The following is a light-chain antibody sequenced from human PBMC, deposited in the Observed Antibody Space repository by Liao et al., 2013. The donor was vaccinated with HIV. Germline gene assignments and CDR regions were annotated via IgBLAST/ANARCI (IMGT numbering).Light chain of an antibody. CDR3: QVWDSSSDPVV. Sequence: SYVLTQPPSVSVAPGKTARITCGGNNIGSKSVHWYQQKPGQAPVLLIYYDRARPSGISERFSGSNSANTATLTITRVEAGDEADYYCQVWDSSSDPVVFGGGTKLTVL. CDR1: NIGSKS. CDR2: YDR. V-gene: IGLV3-21*04. J-gene: IGLJ2*01.